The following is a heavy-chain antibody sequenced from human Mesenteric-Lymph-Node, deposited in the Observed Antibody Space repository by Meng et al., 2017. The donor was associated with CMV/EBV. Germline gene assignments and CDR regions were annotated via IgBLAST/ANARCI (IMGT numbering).Heavy chain of an antibody. CDR2: IYHSGNT. Sequence: SGDSISRGKYYWTWIRQHPGKGLEWIGYIYHSGNTYYNPSLKSRVTISVDTSKNHFSLNLNSVTAADTAVYYCARRDYRDLENWFDPWGQGTLVTVSS. D-gene: IGHD4-17*01. V-gene: IGHV4-31*02. CDR3: ARRDYRDLENWFDP. CDR1: GDSISRGKYY. J-gene: IGHJ5*02.